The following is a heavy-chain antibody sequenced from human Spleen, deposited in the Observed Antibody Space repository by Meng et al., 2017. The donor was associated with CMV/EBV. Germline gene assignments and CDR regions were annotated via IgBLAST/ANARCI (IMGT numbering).Heavy chain of an antibody. CDR3: ARGGTYDFWSGR. Sequence: GESLKISVAASGFTFSSYGMHWVRQAPGKGLEWVAVISYEGSKKYYADSVKARFTITRDNSKNTIYLQMNSLRVEDTAVDYCARGGTYDFWSGRWGQGTLVTVSS. V-gene: IGHV3-30*19. D-gene: IGHD3-3*01. CDR1: GFTFSSYG. J-gene: IGHJ4*02. CDR2: ISYEGSKK.